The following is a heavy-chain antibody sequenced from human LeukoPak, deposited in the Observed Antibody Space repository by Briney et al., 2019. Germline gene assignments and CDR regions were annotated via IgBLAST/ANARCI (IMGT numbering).Heavy chain of an antibody. CDR3: AKRRGLELTYYYHMDV. Sequence: GGSLRLSCAASDFTFSTYAMSWVRQAPGKGLEWVSTISGGGDATYYADSVKGRFTISRDNSKNTLYLQMNSLRADDTAVYYCAKRRGLELTYYYHMDVWGKGTTVTVSS. D-gene: IGHD1-7*01. V-gene: IGHV3-23*01. CDR1: DFTFSTYA. CDR2: ISGGGDAT. J-gene: IGHJ6*03.